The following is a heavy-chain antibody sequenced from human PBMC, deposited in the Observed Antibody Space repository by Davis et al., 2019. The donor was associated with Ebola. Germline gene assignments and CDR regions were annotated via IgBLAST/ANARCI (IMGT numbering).Heavy chain of an antibody. CDR1: GLTFRNYA. V-gene: IGHV3-30*04. D-gene: IGHD3-3*01. CDR3: ARAVFHEVLDY. J-gene: IGHJ4*02. CDR2: VSHSEREK. Sequence: PGGSLRLSCAASGLTFRNYAMHWVRQAPGKGLEWVAVVSHSEREKFYADSVKGRFTISRDNSEKTLYLKMNSLTADDTAVDHCARAVFHEVLDYWGQGTPVTVSS.